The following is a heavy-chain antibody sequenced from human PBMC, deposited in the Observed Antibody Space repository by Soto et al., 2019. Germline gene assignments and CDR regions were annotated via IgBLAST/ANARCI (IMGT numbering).Heavy chain of an antibody. CDR1: GFSFSSDS. J-gene: IGHJ6*04. V-gene: IGHV3-48*02. CDR3: ARVAGHHLQGARDDGMDV. CDR2: INSGSSTI. D-gene: IGHD6-19*01. Sequence: EVQLAESGGGWVQPGGSLRLSCAAAGFSFSSDSMNWVRQAPGKGLEWVSYINSGSSTIYYADSVKGRFTVSRDNAKNSLYLHMNSLRDEDTAVYYCARVAGHHLQGARDDGMDVWGKGTTVTVSS.